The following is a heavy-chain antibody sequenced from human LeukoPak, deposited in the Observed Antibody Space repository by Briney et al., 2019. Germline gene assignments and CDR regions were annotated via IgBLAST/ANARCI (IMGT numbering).Heavy chain of an antibody. CDR3: AHTQYYYDSSGYYVQYFQH. CDR2: IYWNDDK. V-gene: IGHV2-5*01. D-gene: IGHD3-22*01. J-gene: IGHJ1*01. Sequence: ESGPTLVKPTQTLTLTCTFSGFSLITGGVGVGWIRQPPGKALEWLALIYWNDDKRYSPSLKSRLTITKYTSTDQVVLTMTNMDPVDTATYYCAHTQYYYDSSGYYVQYFQHWGQGTLVTVSS. CDR1: GFSLITGGVG.